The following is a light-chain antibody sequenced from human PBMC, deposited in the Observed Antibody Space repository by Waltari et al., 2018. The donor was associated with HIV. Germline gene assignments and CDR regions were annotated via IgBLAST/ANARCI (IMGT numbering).Light chain of an antibody. CDR2: DVS. CDR1: NSDIGRYL. CDR3: SSYTGTIKL. Sequence: QSALTQPPSVSGSPGQSVTISCTGTNSDIGRYLSWYQQHPGQAPSLMILDVSQRPSGISARFSGSKSGTTASLTIAGLQTDDEADYFCSSYTGTIKLFGGGTKLTVL. V-gene: IGLV2-14*03. J-gene: IGLJ3*02.